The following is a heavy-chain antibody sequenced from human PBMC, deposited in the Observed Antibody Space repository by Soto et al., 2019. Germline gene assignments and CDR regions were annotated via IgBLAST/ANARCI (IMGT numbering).Heavy chain of an antibody. V-gene: IGHV4-61*01. CDR3: ARRKGALRILYYYGMDV. Sequence: SETLSLTCTVSGGSVSSSSYYWSWIRQPPGKGLEWIGYIYYNGNTNYNPSLKSRVTISVDTSKNQFSLKLTSVTAADTAVYYCARRKGALRILYYYGMDVWGQGITVTVSS. CDR2: IYYNGNT. D-gene: IGHD4-17*01. J-gene: IGHJ6*02. CDR1: GGSVSSSSYY.